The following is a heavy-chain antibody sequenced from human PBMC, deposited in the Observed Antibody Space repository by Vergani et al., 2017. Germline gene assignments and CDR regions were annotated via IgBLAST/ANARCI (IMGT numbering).Heavy chain of an antibody. CDR1: GFTFSSYA. CDR3: ARSGSSSWYGDDY. J-gene: IGHJ4*02. Sequence: EVQLLESGGGLVQPGGSLRLSCAASGFTFSSYAMSWVRQAPGKGLEWVSAISGSGGSTYYAASVKGRFTISRDNSKNTLYLQMNSLRAEDTAVYYCARSGSSSWYGDDYWGQGTLVTVSS. V-gene: IGHV3-23*01. D-gene: IGHD6-13*01. CDR2: ISGSGGST.